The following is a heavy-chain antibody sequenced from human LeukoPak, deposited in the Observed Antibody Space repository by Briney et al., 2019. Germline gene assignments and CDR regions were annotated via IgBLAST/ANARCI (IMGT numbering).Heavy chain of an antibody. CDR3: AKDPTVTTFNWFDP. CDR2: ISGSGGST. V-gene: IGHV3-23*01. CDR1: GFTFSSYA. D-gene: IGHD4-17*01. Sequence: GGSLRLYCAASGFTFSSYAMSWDRQAPGKGLEWVSAISGSGGSTYYADSVKGRFTISRDNSKNTLYLQMNSLRAEDTAVYYCAKDPTVTTFNWFDPWGQGTLVTVSS. J-gene: IGHJ5*02.